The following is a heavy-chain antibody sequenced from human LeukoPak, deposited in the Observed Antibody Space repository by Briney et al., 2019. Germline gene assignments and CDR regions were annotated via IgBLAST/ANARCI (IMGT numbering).Heavy chain of an antibody. Sequence: GGSLRLSCAASGFSFSNYWMTWVRQAPGRGLERVANIKEDGSDRYYGDSVRGRFIISRDNAKNSLYLQMDSLRAEDTAVYYCAREVPAAMNAFDIWGQGTMVTVSS. J-gene: IGHJ3*02. D-gene: IGHD2-2*01. V-gene: IGHV3-7*01. CDR2: IKEDGSDR. CDR3: AREVPAAMNAFDI. CDR1: GFSFSNYW.